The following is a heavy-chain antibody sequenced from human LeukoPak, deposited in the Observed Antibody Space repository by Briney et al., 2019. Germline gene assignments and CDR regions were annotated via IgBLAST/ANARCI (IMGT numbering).Heavy chain of an antibody. D-gene: IGHD4-17*01. V-gene: IGHV4-34*01. CDR2: INHSGST. CDR1: GGSFSGYY. J-gene: IGHJ6*03. CDR3: ARGYGDLIHYMDV. Sequence: SETLSLTCAVYGGSFSGYYWSWIRQPPGKGLEWIGEINHSGSTNYNPSLKSRVTISVDTSKNQFSLKLNSVTAADTAVYYCARGYGDLIHYMDVWGKGTTVTVSS.